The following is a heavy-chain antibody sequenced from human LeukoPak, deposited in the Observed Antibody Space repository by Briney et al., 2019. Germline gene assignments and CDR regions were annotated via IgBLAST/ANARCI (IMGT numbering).Heavy chain of an antibody. J-gene: IGHJ4*02. Sequence: GGTLRLSCAASGFTFSSYSMNWVRQAPGKGLEWVSYISSSSSTKYYADSVKGRFTISRDNAKNSLYLQMNSLRAEDTAVYYCVSWWTSAPFDYWGQGTLVTVSS. CDR2: ISSSSSTK. V-gene: IGHV3-48*01. CDR1: GFTFSSYS. CDR3: VSWWTSAPFDY. D-gene: IGHD2-8*02.